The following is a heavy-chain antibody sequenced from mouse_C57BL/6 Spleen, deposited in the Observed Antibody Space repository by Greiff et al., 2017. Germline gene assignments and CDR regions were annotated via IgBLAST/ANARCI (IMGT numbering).Heavy chain of an antibody. CDR2: IYPRDGST. CDR3: AREDYVQELPFAY. CDR1: GYTFTSYD. Sequence: LVKSGPELVKPGASVKLSCKASGYTFTSYDINWVKQRPGQGLEWIGWIYPRDGSTKYNEKFKGKATLTVDTSSSTAYMELHSLTSEDSAVYFCAREDYVQELPFAYWGQGTLVTVSA. V-gene: IGHV1-85*01. J-gene: IGHJ3*01. D-gene: IGHD2-4*01.